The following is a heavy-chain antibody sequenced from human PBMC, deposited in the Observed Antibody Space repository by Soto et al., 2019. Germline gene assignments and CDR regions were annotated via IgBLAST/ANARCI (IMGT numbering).Heavy chain of an antibody. V-gene: IGHV3-53*01. J-gene: IGHJ6*02. CDR2: IYSGGST. CDR3: ARGIAARPPLYYYGMDV. D-gene: IGHD6-6*01. Sequence: VGSLRLSCAASGFTVSSNYMSWVRQAPGKGLEWVSVIYSGGSTYYADSVKGRFTISRDNSKNTLYLQMNSLRAEDTAVYYCARGIAARPPLYYYGMDVWGQGTTVTVSS. CDR1: GFTVSSNY.